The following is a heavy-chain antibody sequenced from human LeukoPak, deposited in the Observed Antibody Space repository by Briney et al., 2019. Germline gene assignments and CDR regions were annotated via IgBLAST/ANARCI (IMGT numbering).Heavy chain of an antibody. J-gene: IGHJ4*02. CDR2: INPGDSDA. V-gene: IGHV5-51*01. Sequence: GESLKISCKGSGYSFTSYWIGWVRQMPGKGLEWMGIINPGDSDARYSPSFQGQVILSVDKSISTAYLQWSSLKASDTAMYYCARRTAVAGGMVDYWGQGTLVTVSS. D-gene: IGHD6-19*01. CDR3: ARRTAVAGGMVDY. CDR1: GYSFTSYW.